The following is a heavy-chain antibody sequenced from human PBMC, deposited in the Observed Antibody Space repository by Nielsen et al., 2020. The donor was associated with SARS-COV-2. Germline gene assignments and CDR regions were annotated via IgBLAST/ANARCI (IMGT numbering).Heavy chain of an antibody. V-gene: IGHV3-23*01. CDR3: ARVQGYSYGYSGWPHSGAFDI. CDR2: VSGDVAHTT. CDR1: GFTFSAYA. D-gene: IGHD5-18*01. Sequence: GESLKISCAASGFTFSAYAMIWVRQAAGKGLEWVSAVSGDVAHTTYYADSVKGRFTISRDNSKNTLYLQMNGLRAEDTAVYYCARVQGYSYGYSGWPHSGAFDIWGQGTMVTVSS. J-gene: IGHJ3*02.